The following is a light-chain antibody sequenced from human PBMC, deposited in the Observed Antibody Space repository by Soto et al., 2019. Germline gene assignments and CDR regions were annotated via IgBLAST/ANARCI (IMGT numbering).Light chain of an antibody. Sequence: SYELTQPPSVSVAPGQTARIACGGNNIGSKSVHWFQQRPGQAPVLVVYDDRDRPSGIPERFSGSNSGNTATLTISRVEAGDEADYYCQVWDGSSDQVVFGGGTKLTV. V-gene: IGLV3-21*02. CDR2: DDR. J-gene: IGLJ2*01. CDR3: QVWDGSSDQVV. CDR1: NIGSKS.